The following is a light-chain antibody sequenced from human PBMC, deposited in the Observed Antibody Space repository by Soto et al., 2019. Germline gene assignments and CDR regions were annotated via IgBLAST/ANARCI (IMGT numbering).Light chain of an antibody. CDR2: DDN. Sequence: QSVLTQPPSGSAAPGQKVTISCSGSSSNIGGNSVSWYQQLPGTAPKLLIYDDNKRPSGIPDRFSGSKSGSSATLGITGLQTGDEAGDYSGSWDSSMSAYVFGTGTKV. CDR1: SSNIGGNS. J-gene: IGLJ1*01. V-gene: IGLV1-51*01. CDR3: GSWDSSMSAYV.